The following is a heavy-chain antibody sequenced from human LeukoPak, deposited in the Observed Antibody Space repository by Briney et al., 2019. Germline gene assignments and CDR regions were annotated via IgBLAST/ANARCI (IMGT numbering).Heavy chain of an antibody. CDR2: ISAYNGNT. Sequence: ASVKVSCKASGYTFTSYGISWVRQAPGQGLEWMGWISAYNGNTNYAQKLQGRVTMTTDTSTSTAYTELRSLRSDDTAVYYCARTYGDYAYFDYWGQGTLVTVSS. J-gene: IGHJ4*02. V-gene: IGHV1-18*01. CDR1: GYTFTSYG. CDR3: ARTYGDYAYFDY. D-gene: IGHD4-17*01.